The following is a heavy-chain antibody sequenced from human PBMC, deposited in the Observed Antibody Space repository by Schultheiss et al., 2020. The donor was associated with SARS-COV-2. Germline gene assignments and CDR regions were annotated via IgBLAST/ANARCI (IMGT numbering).Heavy chain of an antibody. CDR1: CGSISSYY. J-gene: IGHJ3*02. Sequence: SETLSLTCTVSCGSISSYYWSWIRQHPGRGLEWIAYIYYGGATSYNPSLKCRVTISVDTSKNQFSLKLSSVTAADTAVYYCARDLPPAGAFDIWGQGTMVTVSS. CDR2: IYYGGAT. V-gene: IGHV4-59*12. CDR3: ARDLPPAGAFDI.